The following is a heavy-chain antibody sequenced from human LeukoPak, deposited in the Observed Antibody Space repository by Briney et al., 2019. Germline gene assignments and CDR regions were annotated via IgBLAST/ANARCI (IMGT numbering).Heavy chain of an antibody. D-gene: IGHD4-23*01. Sequence: GGSLKLSCAALGLPLGSYGMSWVRQPPGKGLEWVSGISGSGGSTYYADSVKGRFTISRDNSKNTLSLQMSSLRAEDTAVHYCAKGEYGGKGGDYWGQGTLVTVSS. CDR2: ISGSGGST. J-gene: IGHJ4*02. CDR3: AKGEYGGKGGDY. V-gene: IGHV3-23*01. CDR1: GLPLGSYG.